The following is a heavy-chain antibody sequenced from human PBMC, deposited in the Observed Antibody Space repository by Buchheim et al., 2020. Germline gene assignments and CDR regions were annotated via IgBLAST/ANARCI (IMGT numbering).Heavy chain of an antibody. CDR2: IYSEGSGGST. D-gene: IGHD4-17*01. J-gene: IGHJ6*02. Sequence: EVQLVESGGGLVQPGGSLRLSCAASGFTFTNNGMGWVRQAPGKGLEWVSVIYSEGSGGSTYYADSVRGRFTISRDHSKNTLSLQMNSLGAEDTAVYFCSKDRPATVNTQYYDFPGVDVWGQGTT. V-gene: IGHV3-66*01. CDR1: GFTFTNNG. CDR3: SKDRPATVNTQYYDFPGVDV.